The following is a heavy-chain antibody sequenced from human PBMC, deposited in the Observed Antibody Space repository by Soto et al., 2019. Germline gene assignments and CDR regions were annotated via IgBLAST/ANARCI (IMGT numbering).Heavy chain of an antibody. D-gene: IGHD3-9*01. CDR3: ARVADRFDWLLANYYYYGMDV. CDR2: IYYSGST. J-gene: IGHJ6*02. V-gene: IGHV4-31*03. CDR1: GGSISSGGYY. Sequence: AKTSETLSLTCTVSGGSISSGGYYWSWIRQHPGKGLEWIGYIYYSGSTNYNPSLKSRVTISVDTSKNQFSLKLSSVTAADTAVYYCARVADRFDWLLANYYYYGMDVWGQGTTVTVSS.